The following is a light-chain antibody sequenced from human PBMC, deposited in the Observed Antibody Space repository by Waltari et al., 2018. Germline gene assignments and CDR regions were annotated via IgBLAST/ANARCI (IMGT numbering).Light chain of an antibody. V-gene: IGKV1-9*01. CDR3: QQFSTYPLT. CDR1: QDMSSY. CDR2: DAS. J-gene: IGKJ4*01. Sequence: DIQLTQSPSFLSGSVGDRVTITCRASQDMSSYLAWYQQKPGKAPKLLIYDASTLQSGVPSRVSGGGSGTEFTLTISSLQPEDFATYYCQQFSTYPLTFGGGTKVDIK.